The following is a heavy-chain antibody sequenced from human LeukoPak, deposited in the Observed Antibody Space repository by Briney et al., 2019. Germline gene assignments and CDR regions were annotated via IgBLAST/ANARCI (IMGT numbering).Heavy chain of an antibody. J-gene: IGHJ4*02. V-gene: IGHV4-39*07. CDR1: GGSISSSSYY. CDR3: ARESGWSLGGAYYFDY. D-gene: IGHD6-19*01. CDR2: IYHSGST. Sequence: SETLSLTCTVSGGSISSSSYYWGWIRQPPGKGLEWIGSIYHSGSTNYNPSLKSRVTISVDTSKNQFSLKLSSVTAADTAVYYCARESGWSLGGAYYFDYWGQGTLVTVSS.